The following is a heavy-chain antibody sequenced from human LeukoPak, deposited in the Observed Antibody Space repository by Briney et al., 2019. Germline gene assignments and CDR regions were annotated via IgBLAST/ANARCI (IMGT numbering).Heavy chain of an antibody. CDR3: ARRYDYVWGSYRHNWFDP. Sequence: SSETLSLTCTVSGGSISNYYWSWIRQPPGKGLEWIGEINHSGSTNYNPSLKSRVTISVDTSKNQFSLKLSSVTAADTAVYYCARRYDYVWGSYRHNWFDPWGQGTLVTVSS. V-gene: IGHV4-34*01. J-gene: IGHJ5*02. D-gene: IGHD3-16*02. CDR1: GGSISNYY. CDR2: INHSGST.